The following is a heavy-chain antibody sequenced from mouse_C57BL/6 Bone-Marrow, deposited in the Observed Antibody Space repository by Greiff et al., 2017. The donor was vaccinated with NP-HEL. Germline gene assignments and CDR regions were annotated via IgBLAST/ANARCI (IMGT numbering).Heavy chain of an antibody. D-gene: IGHD1-1*01. V-gene: IGHV1-22*01. CDR2: INPNNGGT. Sequence: EVKLMESGPELVKPGASVKMSCKASGYTFTDYNMHWVKQSHGKSLEWIGYINPNNGGTSYNQKFKGKATLTVNKSSSTAYMELRSLTSEDSAVYYCARPRGSSLYYFDDWGQGTTLTVSS. CDR1: GYTFTDYN. CDR3: ARPRGSSLYYFDD. J-gene: IGHJ2*01.